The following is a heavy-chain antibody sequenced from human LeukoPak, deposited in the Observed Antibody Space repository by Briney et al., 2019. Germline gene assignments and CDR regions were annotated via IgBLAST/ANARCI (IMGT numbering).Heavy chain of an antibody. CDR1: GFTFSSYA. D-gene: IGHD3-16*01. CDR3: AKGLRTGVGPYMGYHYYMDV. J-gene: IGHJ6*03. V-gene: IGHV3-23*01. Sequence: GGSLRLSCAASGFTFSSYAMSWVRQAPGKGLKWVSTINDNGADTYYADSVKGRFTISRDNSYNTVSLQMNSPRDEDTGVYYCAKGLRTGVGPYMGYHYYMDVWGKGATVTVSS. CDR2: INDNGADT.